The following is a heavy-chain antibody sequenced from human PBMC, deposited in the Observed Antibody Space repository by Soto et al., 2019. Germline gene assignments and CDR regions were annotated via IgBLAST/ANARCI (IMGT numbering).Heavy chain of an antibody. D-gene: IGHD1-7*01. CDR2: TNPSSGAT. V-gene: IGHV1-2*02. Sequence: QVQLVQSGAEVKKPGASVKVSCKASGYTFIGHYLHWVRQAPGQGLEWLGWTNPSSGATNFAQKFQGRVTMTRDTSISTAYLELSRLRSDDTAIYYCASEAGTTGNYYFGMDVWGQGTTVTVSS. CDR1: GYTFIGHY. CDR3: ASEAGTTGNYYFGMDV. J-gene: IGHJ6*02.